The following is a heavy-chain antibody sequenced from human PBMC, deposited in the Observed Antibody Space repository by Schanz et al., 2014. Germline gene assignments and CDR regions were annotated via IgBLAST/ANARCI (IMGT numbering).Heavy chain of an antibody. CDR1: GFTFSPYW. J-gene: IGHJ3*02. V-gene: IGHV3-23*04. CDR2: ISGSGGST. CDR3: AKGRFGELSAFDI. Sequence: EVQLVESGGDLVQPGGSLRLSCSASGFTFSPYWMHWVRQAPGKGLVWVSAISGSGGSTYYADSVKGRFTISRDNSKNTLYLQMNSLRAEDTAVYYCAKGRFGELSAFDIWGQGTMVTVSS. D-gene: IGHD3-10*01.